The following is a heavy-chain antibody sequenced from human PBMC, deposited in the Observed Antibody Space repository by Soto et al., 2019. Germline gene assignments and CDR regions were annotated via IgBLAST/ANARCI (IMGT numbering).Heavy chain of an antibody. J-gene: IGHJ4*02. D-gene: IGHD1-20*01. Sequence: PGESLKIACAASGFTFNSYAMSWVRQAPGKGLEWVSTISGSGGSTYYADSVKGRFTISRDNFKNTLYVQMNSLRGEDTAIYYCAKGGIYDWNRVLSDWGQGTLVTV. CDR2: ISGSGGST. V-gene: IGHV3-23*01. CDR1: GFTFNSYA. CDR3: AKGGIYDWNRVLSD.